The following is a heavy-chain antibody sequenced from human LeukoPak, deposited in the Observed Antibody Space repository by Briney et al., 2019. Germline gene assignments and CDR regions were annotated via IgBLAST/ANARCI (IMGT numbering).Heavy chain of an antibody. CDR2: ISASGGST. J-gene: IGHJ6*03. D-gene: IGHD3-10*01. CDR3: AKVMKGSERLTMVRGVIIKTAGLYYMDV. V-gene: IGHV3-23*01. Sequence: GGSLRLSCAASGFTLSSYAMSWVRQAPGKGLEWVSGISASGGSTNYADSEKGRFTISRDNSNNTVYLQMNSLRAEDKAVYYCAKVMKGSERLTMVRGVIIKTAGLYYMDVWGKGTTVTVSS. CDR1: GFTLSSYA.